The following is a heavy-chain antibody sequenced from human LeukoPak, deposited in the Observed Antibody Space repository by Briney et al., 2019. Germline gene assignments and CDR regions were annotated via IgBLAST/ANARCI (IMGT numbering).Heavy chain of an antibody. J-gene: IGHJ4*02. CDR3: ARDLNREDFDY. D-gene: IGHD1-14*01. CDR1: GFTFSSYS. Sequence: GGSLRLSCAASGFTFSSYSMNWVRQAPGKGLEWVSSISSSSSYIYYADSVKGRFTISRDNAKNSLYLQMNSLRAEDTAAYYCARDLNREDFDYWGQGTLVAVSS. V-gene: IGHV3-21*01. CDR2: ISSSSSYI.